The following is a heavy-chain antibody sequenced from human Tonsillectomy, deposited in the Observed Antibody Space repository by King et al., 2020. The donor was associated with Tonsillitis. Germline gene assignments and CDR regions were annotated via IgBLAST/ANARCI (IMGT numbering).Heavy chain of an antibody. Sequence: VQLQESGPGLVKPSETLSLTCTFSGCSNNSYYWSWLRQPPGKGLEWIGYIYYSGSTNSNPSLKSRVTISVDTSKNQCSLKLSSVTAADTAVYYCARGPNFYYDWSQGTLVTVSS. CDR2: IYYSGST. CDR3: ARGPNFYYD. J-gene: IGHJ4*02. D-gene: IGHD3-22*01. V-gene: IGHV4-59*01. CDR1: GCSNNSYY.